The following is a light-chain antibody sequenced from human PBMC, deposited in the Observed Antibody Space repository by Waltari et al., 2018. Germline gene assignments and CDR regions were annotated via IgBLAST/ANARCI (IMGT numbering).Light chain of an antibody. Sequence: DIVMTQSPDSLAVSLGERATINCKSSQTVLYSSNNKNYLAWYQQKPGQPPKLVIYWASTRESGVLDRFSASGSGTDFNFTISSLQAEDVAVYYCQQYYTSPYTFAQGTKLEI. J-gene: IGKJ2*01. CDR2: WAS. V-gene: IGKV4-1*01. CDR1: QTVLYSSNNKNY. CDR3: QQYYTSPYT.